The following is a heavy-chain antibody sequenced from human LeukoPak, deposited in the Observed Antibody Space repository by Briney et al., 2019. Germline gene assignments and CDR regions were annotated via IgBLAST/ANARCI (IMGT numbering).Heavy chain of an antibody. D-gene: IGHD3-10*01. CDR2: IKTDGSST. J-gene: IGHJ4*02. Sequence: QPGGSLRLSCAASGFTFSTYWMHWVRQAPGKGLVWVSHIKTDGSSTTYADSVKGRFTISRDNSKNTLYLQMNSLRAEDAAVYYCARDGGYYGSGSYYGYFDYWGQGTLVTVSS. CDR1: GFTFSTYW. CDR3: ARDGGYYGSGSYYGYFDY. V-gene: IGHV3-74*01.